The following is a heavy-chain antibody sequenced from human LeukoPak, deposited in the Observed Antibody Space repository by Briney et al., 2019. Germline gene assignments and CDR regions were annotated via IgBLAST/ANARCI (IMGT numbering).Heavy chain of an antibody. Sequence: PSETLSLTCTVSGGSISSYYWSWIRQPPGKGLEWIGYIYYSGSTNYNPSLKSRVTISVDTSKNQFSLKLSSVTAADTAVYYCASQGGCSGGSCFSRIDSWGQGTLVTVSS. CDR1: GGSISSYY. CDR2: IYYSGST. CDR3: ASQGGCSGGSCFSRIDS. J-gene: IGHJ4*02. D-gene: IGHD2-15*01. V-gene: IGHV4-59*08.